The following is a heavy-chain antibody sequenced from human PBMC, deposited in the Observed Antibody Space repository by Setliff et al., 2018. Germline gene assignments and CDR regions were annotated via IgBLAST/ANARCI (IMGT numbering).Heavy chain of an antibody. D-gene: IGHD3-3*01. CDR3: ARAPLSGYYYYYYMDV. Sequence: GASVKVSCKASGYTFTSYGISWVRQAPGQGLEWMGWISAYNGNTNYAQKLQGRVTMTTDTSTSTAYMELRSLRSDDTAVYYCARAPLSGYYYYYYMDVWGKGTTVTVS. CDR1: GYTFTSYG. CDR2: ISAYNGNT. J-gene: IGHJ6*03. V-gene: IGHV1-18*01.